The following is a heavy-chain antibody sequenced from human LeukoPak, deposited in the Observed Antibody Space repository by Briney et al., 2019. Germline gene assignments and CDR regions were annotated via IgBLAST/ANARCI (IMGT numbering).Heavy chain of an antibody. V-gene: IGHV3-53*01. Sequence: GGSLRLSCAASGFTFSSHGMSWVRQAPGKGLEWVSFIYSDNTHYSDSVKGRFTISRDNSKNTLYLQMNSLRAEDTAVYYCARRAGAYSHPYDYWGQGTLVTVSS. CDR2: IYSDNT. J-gene: IGHJ4*02. D-gene: IGHD4/OR15-4a*01. CDR3: ARRAGAYSHPYDY. CDR1: GFTFSSHG.